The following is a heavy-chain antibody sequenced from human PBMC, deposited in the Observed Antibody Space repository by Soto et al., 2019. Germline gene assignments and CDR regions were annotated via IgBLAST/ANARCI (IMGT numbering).Heavy chain of an antibody. D-gene: IGHD2-2*01. CDR2: ISYDGSNK. CDR1: GFTFSSYG. CDR3: ANAGGGIVLVPAAIDY. J-gene: IGHJ4*02. V-gene: IGHV3-30*18. Sequence: GGSLRLSCAASGFTFSSYGMHWVRQAPGKGLEWVAVISYDGSNKYYADSVKGRFTISRDNSKNTLYLQMNSLRAEDTAVYYCANAGGGIVLVPAAIDYWGQGTLVTVSS.